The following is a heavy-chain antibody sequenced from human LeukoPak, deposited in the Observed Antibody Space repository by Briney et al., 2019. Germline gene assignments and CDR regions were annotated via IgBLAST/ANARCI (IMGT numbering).Heavy chain of an antibody. V-gene: IGHV3-21*01. D-gene: IGHD3-16*02. J-gene: IGHJ4*02. CDR1: GFTFSSYS. Sequence: GGSPRLSCAASGFTFSSYSMNWVRQAPGKGLEWVSSISSSSSYIYYADSVKGRFTISRDNAKNSLYLQMNSLRAEDTAVYYCARDPAWDYVWGSYRPAPFDYWGQGTLVTVSS. CDR2: ISSSSSYI. CDR3: ARDPAWDYVWGSYRPAPFDY.